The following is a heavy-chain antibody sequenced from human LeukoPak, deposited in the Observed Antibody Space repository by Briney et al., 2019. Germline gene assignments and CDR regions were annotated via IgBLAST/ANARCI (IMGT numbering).Heavy chain of an antibody. Sequence: SQTLSLTCTVSGGSISSGAYYWSWIRQPPGKGLEWIGYIYYSGSTYYNPSLKSRVTISVDTSKNQFSLKLSSVTAADTAVYYCAREPDWGYYGMDVWGQATTVTVSS. CDR1: GGSISSGAYY. D-gene: IGHD7-27*01. J-gene: IGHJ6*02. CDR2: IYYSGST. V-gene: IGHV4-30-4*01. CDR3: AREPDWGYYGMDV.